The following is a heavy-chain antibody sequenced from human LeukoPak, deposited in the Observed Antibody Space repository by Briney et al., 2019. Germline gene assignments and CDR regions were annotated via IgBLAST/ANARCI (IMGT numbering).Heavy chain of an antibody. Sequence: DSVKGRFTISRDNSKNTLYLQMDSLRAEDTALYYCAKDVPAAYSDYWGQGTLVAVSS. J-gene: IGHJ4*02. D-gene: IGHD2-2*01. CDR3: AKDVPAAYSDY. V-gene: IGHV3-30*02.